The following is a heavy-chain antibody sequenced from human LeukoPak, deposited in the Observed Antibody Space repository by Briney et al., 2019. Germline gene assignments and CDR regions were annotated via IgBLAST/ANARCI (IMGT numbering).Heavy chain of an antibody. CDR1: GFTFSSYE. J-gene: IGHJ6*03. CDR3: ARELRVRGVIYRNYYYYMGV. CDR2: ISSSGSTI. D-gene: IGHD3-10*01. V-gene: IGHV3-48*03. Sequence: GGSLRLSCAASGFTFSSYEMNWVRQAPGKGLEWVSYISSSGSTIYYADSVKGRFTISRDNAKNSLYLQMNSLRAEDTAVYYCARELRVRGVIYRNYYYYMGVWGKGTTVTISS.